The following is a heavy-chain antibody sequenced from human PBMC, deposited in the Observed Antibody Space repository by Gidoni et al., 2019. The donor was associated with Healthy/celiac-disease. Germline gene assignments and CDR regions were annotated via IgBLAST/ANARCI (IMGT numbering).Heavy chain of an antibody. Sequence: QVQLQESGPGLVKPSETLSLTCTVSGGSISSYYWSWIRQPPGKGLEWIGYIYYSGSTNYNPSLKSRVTISVDTSKNQFSLKLSSVTAADTAVYYCARVGWNAYYFDYWGQGTLVTVSS. J-gene: IGHJ4*02. CDR1: GGSISSYY. D-gene: IGHD1-1*01. CDR2: IYYSGST. CDR3: ARVGWNAYYFDY. V-gene: IGHV4-59*01.